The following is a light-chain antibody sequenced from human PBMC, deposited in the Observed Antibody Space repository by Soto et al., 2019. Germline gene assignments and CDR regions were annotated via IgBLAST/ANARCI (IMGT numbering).Light chain of an antibody. CDR1: DIGRAR. CDR2: YII. J-gene: IGLJ1*01. Sequence: SYELTQPPSVSVSPGHTARITCGVNDIGRARENWYLQKPGQAPVVVICYIIARPSVIHERFSGAKSGDRATLTISRVEAGDEAAHYCKVLDTSDPPIFGTWTKVTVL. CDR3: KVLDTSDPPI. V-gene: IGLV3-21*04.